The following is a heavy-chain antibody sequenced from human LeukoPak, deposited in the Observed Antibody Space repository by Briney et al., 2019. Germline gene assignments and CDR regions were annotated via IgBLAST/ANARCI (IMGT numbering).Heavy chain of an antibody. V-gene: IGHV2-5*02. Sequence: SGPTLVNPTQTLTLTFTFSGFSLGTRGVGVGWIRHPPGKALEWLALHYWDDDKRYSPSLKSRLTITKDTSKNQVVLTMTNMDPVDTATYYCARNDGYDSAYWGQGTLVTVSS. CDR1: GFSLGTRGVG. J-gene: IGHJ4*02. CDR2: HYWDDDK. D-gene: IGHD5-12*01. CDR3: ARNDGYDSAY.